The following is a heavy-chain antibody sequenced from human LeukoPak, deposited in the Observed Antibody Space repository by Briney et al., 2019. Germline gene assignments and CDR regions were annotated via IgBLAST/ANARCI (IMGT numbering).Heavy chain of an antibody. V-gene: IGHV3-21*01. Sequence: TGGSLRLSFAAPGFTFSSYSMNWGRQAPGKGLEWVSSISSSSRYIYYADSVKGRFSISRDNAKNSLYLQMNSLRAEDTAVYYCARGGSSILDYWGQGTLVTVSS. CDR3: ARGGSSILDY. CDR2: ISSSSRYI. J-gene: IGHJ4*02. D-gene: IGHD1-26*01. CDR1: GFTFSSYS.